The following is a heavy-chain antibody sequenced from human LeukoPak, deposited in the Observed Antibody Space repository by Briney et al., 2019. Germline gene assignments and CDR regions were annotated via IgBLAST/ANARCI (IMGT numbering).Heavy chain of an antibody. V-gene: IGHV3-9*01. CDR1: GFTFDDYA. J-gene: IGHJ4*02. CDR3: ARDPGGIAVAGNAGYYFDY. D-gene: IGHD6-19*01. CDR2: ISWNSGSI. Sequence: GGSLRLSCAASGFTFDDYAMHWVRQAPGKGLEWVSGISWNSGSIGYADSVKGRFTISRDNSKNTLYLQMNSLRAEDTAVYYCARDPGGIAVAGNAGYYFDYWGQGTLVTVSS.